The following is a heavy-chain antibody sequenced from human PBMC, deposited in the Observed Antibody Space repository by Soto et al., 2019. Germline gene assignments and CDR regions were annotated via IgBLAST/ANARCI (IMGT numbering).Heavy chain of an antibody. Sequence: TSETLSLTCAVYGGSFSGYDWSWIRQPPGKGLEWIGEINHSGSTNYNPSLKSRVTISVDTSKNQFSLKLSSVTAADTAVYYCARGRSSSWYPHYYYYGMDVWGQGTTVTVSS. D-gene: IGHD6-13*01. V-gene: IGHV4-34*01. CDR3: ARGRSSSWYPHYYYYGMDV. J-gene: IGHJ6*02. CDR2: INHSGST. CDR1: GGSFSGYD.